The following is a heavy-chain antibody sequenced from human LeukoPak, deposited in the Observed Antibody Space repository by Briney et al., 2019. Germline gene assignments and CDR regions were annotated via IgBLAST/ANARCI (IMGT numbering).Heavy chain of an antibody. D-gene: IGHD1-7*01. J-gene: IGHJ4*02. CDR3: ATDRKRSKVTGTTY. CDR1: GYTLTELS. CDR2: FDPEDGET. V-gene: IGHV1-24*01. Sequence: ASVKVSCKVSGYTLTELSMHWVRQAPGKGLEWMGGFDPEDGETIYAQKFQGRVTMTEDTSTDTAYMGLSSLRSEDTAVYYCATDRKRSKVTGTTYWGQGTLVTVSS.